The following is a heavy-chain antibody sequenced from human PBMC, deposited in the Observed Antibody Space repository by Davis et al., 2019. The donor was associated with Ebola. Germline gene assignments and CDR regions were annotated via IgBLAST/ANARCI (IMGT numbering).Heavy chain of an antibody. J-gene: IGHJ5*02. CDR1: GILFSEYY. V-gene: IGHV3-11*06. D-gene: IGHD2-2*01. Sequence: PGGSLRLSCEASGILFSEYYMSWIRQIPGKGLEWISLISSDSDFTKYGDAVKGRFTISRDNAKRSLFLQMNNLRAEDTAIYYCATHRYPWGQGFLVTVSS. CDR3: ATHRYP. CDR2: ISSDSDFT.